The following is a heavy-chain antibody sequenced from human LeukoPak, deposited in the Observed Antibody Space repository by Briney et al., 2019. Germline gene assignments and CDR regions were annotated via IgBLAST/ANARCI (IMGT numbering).Heavy chain of an antibody. J-gene: IGHJ6*02. CDR2: ISSISSYI. CDR1: GFTFSSYS. D-gene: IGHD3-3*01. CDR3: ARVPYYDFWSGSYYYYYYYGMDV. V-gene: IGHV3-21*01. Sequence: GGSLRLSCAASGFTFSSYSMNWVRQAPGKGLEWVSSISSISSYIYYADSVKGRCTISRDNAKNSLYLQMNSLRAEDTAVYYCARVPYYDFWSGSYYYYYYYGMDVWGQGTTVTVSS.